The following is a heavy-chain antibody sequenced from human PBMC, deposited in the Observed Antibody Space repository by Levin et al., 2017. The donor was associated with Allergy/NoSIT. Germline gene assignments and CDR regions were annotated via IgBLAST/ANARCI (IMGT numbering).Heavy chain of an antibody. CDR1: GYTFTSYG. J-gene: IGHJ5*02. CDR3: ARGITGMGVPYPPDP. Sequence: ASVKVSCKASGYTFTSYGISWVRQAPGQGLEWMGWISAYNGNTNYAQKLQGRVTMTTDTSTSTAYMELRSLRSDDTAVYYCARGITGMGVPYPPDPWGQGTLVTVSS. D-gene: IGHD1-20*01. CDR2: ISAYNGNT. V-gene: IGHV1-18*01.